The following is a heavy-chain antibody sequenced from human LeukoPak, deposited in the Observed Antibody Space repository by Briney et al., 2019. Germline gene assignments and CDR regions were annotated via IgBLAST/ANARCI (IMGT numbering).Heavy chain of an antibody. D-gene: IGHD4-17*01. J-gene: IGHJ6*02. V-gene: IGHV4-59*01. CDR2: IYYSGST. Sequence: NASETLSLTCTVSGGSISSYYWSWIRQPPGKGLEWIGYIYYSGSTNYNPSLKSRVTISVDTSKNQFSLKLSSVTAADTAVYYCASGKYGDYVYCYYGMDVWGQGTTVTVSS. CDR1: GGSISSYY. CDR3: ASGKYGDYVYCYYGMDV.